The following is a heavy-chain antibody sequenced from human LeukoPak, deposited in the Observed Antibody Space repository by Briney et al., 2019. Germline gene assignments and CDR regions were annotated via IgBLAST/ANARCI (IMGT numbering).Heavy chain of an antibody. V-gene: IGHV1-2*06. CDR3: ARDLWGRGSDYLDY. D-gene: IGHD2/OR15-2a*01. CDR2: ISPNSGAT. Sequence: ASVKVSCKASGYTFTDYYVHWVRLVPGQGLEWMRRISPNSGATNYAEKFRGRVTMARDTSINTVYMEMSSLRSDDTAVYYCARDLWGRGSDYLDYWGQGTLVTVSS. J-gene: IGHJ4*02. CDR1: GYTFTDYY.